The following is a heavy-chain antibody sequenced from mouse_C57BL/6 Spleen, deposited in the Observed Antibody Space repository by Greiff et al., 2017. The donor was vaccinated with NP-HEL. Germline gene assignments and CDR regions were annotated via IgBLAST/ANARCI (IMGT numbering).Heavy chain of an antibody. CDR2: IYPRDGST. J-gene: IGHJ4*01. V-gene: IGHV1-78*01. CDR3: AILYGNYEAGYAMDY. CDR1: GYTFTDHT. D-gene: IGHD2-1*01. Sequence: VQLQESDAELVKPGASVKISCKVSGYTFTDHTIHWMKQRPEQGLEWIGYIYPRDGSTKYNEKFKGKATLTADKSSSTAYMQLNSLTSEDSAVYFCAILYGNYEAGYAMDYWGQGTSVTVSS.